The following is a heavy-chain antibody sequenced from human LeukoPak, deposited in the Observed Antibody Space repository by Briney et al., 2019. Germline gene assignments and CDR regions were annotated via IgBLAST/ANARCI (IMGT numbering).Heavy chain of an antibody. J-gene: IGHJ4*02. V-gene: IGHV3-21*01. CDR3: AKDDGVRFYGVGDYYYFDY. Sequence: PGGSLRLSCAASGFTFSSYSMNWVRQAPGKGLEWVSSISSSSSYIYYADSVKGRFTISRDNAKNSLYLQMNSLRAEDTAVYYCAKDDGVRFYGVGDYYYFDYWGQGTLVTVSS. D-gene: IGHD4-17*01. CDR1: GFTFSSYS. CDR2: ISSSSSYI.